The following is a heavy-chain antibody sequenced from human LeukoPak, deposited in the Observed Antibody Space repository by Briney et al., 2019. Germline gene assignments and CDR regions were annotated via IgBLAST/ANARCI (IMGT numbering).Heavy chain of an antibody. CDR1: GFTFSSYA. D-gene: IGHD3-10*01. CDR3: ARGSWFGPWY. CDR2: ISYDGSNK. Sequence: GRSLRLSCAASGFTFSSYAMHWVRQAPGKGLEWVAVISYDGSNKYYADSVKGRFTISRDNSKNTLYLQMNSLRAEDTAVYYCARGSWFGPWYWGQGTLVTVSS. V-gene: IGHV3-30*04. J-gene: IGHJ4*02.